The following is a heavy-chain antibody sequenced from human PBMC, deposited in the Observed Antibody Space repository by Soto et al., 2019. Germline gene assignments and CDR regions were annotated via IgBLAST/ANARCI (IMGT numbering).Heavy chain of an antibody. CDR3: ASCYGDYEFPCEY. CDR1: GFTFTDYS. CDR2: MSSTSNIA. V-gene: IGHV3-48*02. Sequence: GGSLRLSCAGSGFTFTDYSMIWVRQAPGKGLEWISYMSSTSNIAYHVDSVNGRFTTSRDNDKNSLYLQMNSLRDEDTAVYYCASCYGDYEFPCEYWGQGTLVTVSS. D-gene: IGHD4-17*01. J-gene: IGHJ4*02.